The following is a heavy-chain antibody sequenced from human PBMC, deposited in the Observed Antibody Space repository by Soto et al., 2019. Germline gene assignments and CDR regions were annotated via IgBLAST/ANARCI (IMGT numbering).Heavy chain of an antibody. J-gene: IGHJ4*02. V-gene: IGHV4-34*01. CDR1: GGSFSGYC. Sequence: KPSETLSLTCAVYGGSFSGYCWSWIRQPPGKGLEWIGEINHSGSTNYNPSLKSRVTKSVDTSKNQFSLKLSSVTAADTAVYYCATRGIYYYGSGSYIIDYWGQGTLVTVSS. CDR2: INHSGST. D-gene: IGHD3-10*01. CDR3: ATRGIYYYGSGSYIIDY.